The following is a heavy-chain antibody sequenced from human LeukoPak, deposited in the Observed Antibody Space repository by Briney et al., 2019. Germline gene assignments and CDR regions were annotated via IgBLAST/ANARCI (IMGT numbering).Heavy chain of an antibody. CDR1: GGSISSGSYY. J-gene: IGHJ3*02. CDR2: IYTSGST. Sequence: ASETLSLTCTVSGGSISSGSYYWSWIRQPAGKGLEWIGRIYTSGSTNYNPSLKSRVTISVDTSKNQFSLKLSSVAAADTAVYYCARSLTIREGDAFDIWGQGTMVTVSS. V-gene: IGHV4-61*02. CDR3: ARSLTIREGDAFDI. D-gene: IGHD3-10*01.